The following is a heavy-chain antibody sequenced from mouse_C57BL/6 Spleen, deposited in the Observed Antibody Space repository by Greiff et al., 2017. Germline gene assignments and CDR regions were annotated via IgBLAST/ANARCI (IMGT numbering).Heavy chain of an antibody. Sequence: QVQLQQSGAELVKPGASVKISCKASGYAFSSYWMNWVKQRPGKGLEWSGQIYPGAGDTNYNGKFKGKATMTAEKSSSTAYMQLSSLTSEDSAVYFWARSNYDGYYYAMDDWGQGTSVTVSS. CDR2: IYPGAGDT. J-gene: IGHJ4*01. CDR3: ARSNYDGYYYAMDD. D-gene: IGHD1-1*01. V-gene: IGHV1-80*01. CDR1: GYAFSSYW.